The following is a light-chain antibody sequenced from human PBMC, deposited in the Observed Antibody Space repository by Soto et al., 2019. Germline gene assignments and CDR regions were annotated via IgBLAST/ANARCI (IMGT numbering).Light chain of an antibody. CDR2: GNN. CDR1: SSNVGAGYD. J-gene: IGLJ1*01. V-gene: IGLV1-40*01. Sequence: QSVLTQPPSVSGAPGQRVTISCTGSSSNVGAGYDVHWYQQLPGTAPKLLIYGNNNRPSGVPDRFSGSKSGTSASLAITGLQAEDEADYYCQSYDSSLSEYVFGTATKLTVL. CDR3: QSYDSSLSEYV.